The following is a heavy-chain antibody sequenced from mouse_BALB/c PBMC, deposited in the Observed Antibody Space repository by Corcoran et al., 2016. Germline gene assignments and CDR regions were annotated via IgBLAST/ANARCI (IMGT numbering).Heavy chain of an antibody. Sequence: QVQLQQSGAELMKPGASVKISCKATGYTFSSYWIEWVKQRPGHGLEWIGEILPGSGSTNYNEKFKGKATFTADTSSNTAYMQLSSLTSEDSAVYYCARRGYGNYAFAYWGQGILVTVSA. V-gene: IGHV1-9*01. CDR3: ARRGYGNYAFAY. D-gene: IGHD2-10*02. CDR2: ILPGSGST. CDR1: GYTFSSYW. J-gene: IGHJ3*01.